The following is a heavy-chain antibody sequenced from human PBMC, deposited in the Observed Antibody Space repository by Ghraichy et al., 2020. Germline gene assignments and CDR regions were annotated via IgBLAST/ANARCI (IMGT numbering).Heavy chain of an antibody. J-gene: IGHJ5*02. Sequence: GALRLSCAASGFTFSSYWMSWVRQAPGKGLEWVANIKQDGSEKYYVDSVKGRFTISRDNAKNSLYLQMNSLRAEDAAVYYCAGDSPSRGWYSWFDPWGQGTLVTVSS. D-gene: IGHD6-19*01. V-gene: IGHV3-7*04. CDR3: AGDSPSRGWYSWFDP. CDR1: GFTFSSYW. CDR2: IKQDGSEK.